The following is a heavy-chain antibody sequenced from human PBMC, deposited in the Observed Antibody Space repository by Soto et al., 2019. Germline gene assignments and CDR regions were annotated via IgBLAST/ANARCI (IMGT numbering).Heavy chain of an antibody. Sequence: QVQLVQSGADVKKPGSSVKVSCKASGGSRNYNAFSWVRQAPGQRLEWMGGIMTVFGTANHAQKFQGRVTITADQSTRSVYMELSSLTSEDTAVYYCARSVAYSSSQFGLDVWGQGTTVTVSS. V-gene: IGHV1-69*01. CDR2: IMTVFGTA. J-gene: IGHJ6*02. CDR1: GGSRNYNA. CDR3: ARSVAYSSSQFGLDV. D-gene: IGHD6-13*01.